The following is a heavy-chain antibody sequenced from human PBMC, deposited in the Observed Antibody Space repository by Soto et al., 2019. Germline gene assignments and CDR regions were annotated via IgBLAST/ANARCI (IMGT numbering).Heavy chain of an antibody. CDR3: AKDRDIVVVPAAMSLNWFDP. CDR2: ISGSGGRT. J-gene: IGHJ5*02. V-gene: IGHV3-23*01. D-gene: IGHD2-2*01. CDR1: GFTLSSSW. Sequence: GGSLRLSCAASGFTLSSSWMSWVRQAPGKGLEWVSDISGSGGRTYYADSVKGRFTISRDNAKNTLYLQMNSLRAEDTAVYYCAKDRDIVVVPAAMSLNWFDPWGQGTLVTVSS.